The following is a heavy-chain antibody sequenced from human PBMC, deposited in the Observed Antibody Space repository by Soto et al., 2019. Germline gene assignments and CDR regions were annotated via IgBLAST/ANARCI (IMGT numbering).Heavy chain of an antibody. J-gene: IGHJ4*02. CDR2: IYYSGST. V-gene: IGHV4-59*01. CDR1: GGSISSYY. D-gene: IGHD2-15*01. CDR3: ARGRYCSGGSRLDY. Sequence: SETLSLTCTVSGGSISSYYWSWIRQPPGKGLEWIGYIYYSGSTNYDPSLKSRVTISVDTSKNQFSLKLSSVTAADTAVYYCARGRYCSGGSRLDYWGQGTLVTVSS.